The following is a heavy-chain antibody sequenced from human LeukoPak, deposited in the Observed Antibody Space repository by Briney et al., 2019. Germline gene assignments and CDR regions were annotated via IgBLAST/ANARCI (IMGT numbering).Heavy chain of an antibody. V-gene: IGHV1-46*02. CDR3: ARDSGNYHYDMDV. J-gene: IGHJ6*02. D-gene: IGHD3-10*01. CDR2: NFFHDGTT. Sequence: ASVKVSCKTSGYSFNSHHVHWVRQAPGQGLEWMGINFFHDGTTSNTQKFPGRLTMTRDASTSTVYMELSSLRSEDTAVYYCARDSGNYHYDMDVWGQGTTVIVSS. CDR1: GYSFNSHH.